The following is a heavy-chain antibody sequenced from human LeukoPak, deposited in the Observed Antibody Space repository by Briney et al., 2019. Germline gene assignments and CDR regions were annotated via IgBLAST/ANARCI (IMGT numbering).Heavy chain of an antibody. CDR1: GYTLTELS. V-gene: IGHV1-24*01. D-gene: IGHD6-13*01. J-gene: IGHJ6*02. CDR3: ATGGVAADYNYYGMDV. CDR2: FDPEDGET. Sequence: GASVKVSCKVSGYTLTELSMHWVRQAPGKGLEWMGGFDPEDGETIYAQKFQGRVTMTEDTSTDTAYMELSSLRSEDTAVYYCATGGVAADYNYYGMDVWGQGTTVTVSS.